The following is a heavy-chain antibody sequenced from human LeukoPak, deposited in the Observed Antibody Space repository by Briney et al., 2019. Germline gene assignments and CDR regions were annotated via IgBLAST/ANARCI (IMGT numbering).Heavy chain of an antibody. V-gene: IGHV3-7*05. D-gene: IGHD6-13*01. CDR2: IKQDGSEK. J-gene: IGHJ4*02. CDR3: ASRAGYTGSWSAFDY. CDR1: TLTLNNYW. Sequence: GGSLRLSCTASTLTLNNYWMSWVRQAPGKGLEWVANIKQDGSEKYHVDSVKGRFTISRDNAKNSLYLQMNSLRADDSPVYYCASRAGYTGSWSAFDYWGQGTLVTVSS.